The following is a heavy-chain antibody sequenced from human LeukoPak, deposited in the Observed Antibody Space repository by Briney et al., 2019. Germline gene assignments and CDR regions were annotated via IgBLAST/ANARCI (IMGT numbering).Heavy chain of an antibody. Sequence: PSETLSLTCTVSGGSISSSSYYWSWIRQPAGKGLEWIGRIYTSGSTNYNPSLKSRVTISVDTSKNQFSLKLSSVTAADTAVYYCARGSQRRWLQSYSFDYWGQGTLVTVSS. CDR1: GGSISSSSYY. D-gene: IGHD5-24*01. V-gene: IGHV4-61*02. CDR3: ARGSQRRWLQSYSFDY. J-gene: IGHJ4*02. CDR2: IYTSGST.